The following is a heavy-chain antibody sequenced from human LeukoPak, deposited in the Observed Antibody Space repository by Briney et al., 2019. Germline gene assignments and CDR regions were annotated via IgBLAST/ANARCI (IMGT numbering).Heavy chain of an antibody. CDR1: GYTFTSYD. CDR2: MNPNSGNT. D-gene: IGHD2-2*01. Sequence: GASVKVSCKASGYTFTSYDINWVRQATGQGLEWMGWMNPNSGNTGYAQKFQGRVTMTRNTSISTAYMELSSLRSEDTAVYYRARGAAMRGWFDPWGQGTLVTVSS. J-gene: IGHJ5*02. V-gene: IGHV1-8*01. CDR3: ARGAAMRGWFDP.